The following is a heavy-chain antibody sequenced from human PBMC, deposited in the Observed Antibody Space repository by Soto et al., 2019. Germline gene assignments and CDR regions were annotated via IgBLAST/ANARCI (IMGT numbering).Heavy chain of an antibody. V-gene: IGHV1-69*12. J-gene: IGHJ4*02. D-gene: IGHD2-15*01. CDR1: GGTFSSYA. Sequence: QVQLVQSGAEVKKPGSSVKVSCKASGGTFSSYAISWVRQAPGQGLEWMGGIIPIFGTANYAQKFQGRVTITADESTSTAYMELSSLRSEDTAVYYCAREAKDGYCSGGSCSSFDYWGQGTLVTVSS. CDR3: AREAKDGYCSGGSCSSFDY. CDR2: IIPIFGTA.